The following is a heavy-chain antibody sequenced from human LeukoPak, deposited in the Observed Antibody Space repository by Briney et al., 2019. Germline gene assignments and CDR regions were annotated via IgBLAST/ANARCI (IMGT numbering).Heavy chain of an antibody. Sequence: SVKVSCKTSGGTFSSYAISWVRQAPGQGLEWMGRIIPILGIANYAQKFQGRVTITADKSTSTAYMELSSLRSEDTAVYYCARGDYYDSSGYYRAEYFQHWGQGTLVTVSS. CDR2: IIPILGIA. J-gene: IGHJ1*01. V-gene: IGHV1-69*04. CDR3: ARGDYYDSSGYYRAEYFQH. CDR1: GGTFSSYA. D-gene: IGHD3-22*01.